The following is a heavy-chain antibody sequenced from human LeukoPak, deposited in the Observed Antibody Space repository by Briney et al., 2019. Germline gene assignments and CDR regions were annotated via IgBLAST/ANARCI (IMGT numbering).Heavy chain of an antibody. D-gene: IGHD6-13*01. J-gene: IGHJ4*02. V-gene: IGHV4-39*01. CDR1: GASISGSIYY. Sequence: SGTLSLTCTVSGASISGSIYYWDWVRQPPGRDLEWIGCIYYSGSTRYNPSLKSRVTISVDTSQNQFSLRLSSVTAADTAVYYCARFYSSSWYYFDYWGQGTLVTVSS. CDR2: IYYSGST. CDR3: ARFYSSSWYYFDY.